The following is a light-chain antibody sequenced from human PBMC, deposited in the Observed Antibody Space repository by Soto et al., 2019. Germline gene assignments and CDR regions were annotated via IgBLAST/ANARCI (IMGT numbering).Light chain of an antibody. V-gene: IGKV1-5*01. CDR2: GAS. CDR1: QTSTSW. J-gene: IGKJ4*01. CDR3: QQSDRTPRT. Sequence: DIQLTQSPGTLSLSVGDRVTLTCRASQTSTSWLAWYQQRPGQAPSFLIFGASTWQSGVPSRFSGSGSGTDFTLTISSLQPEDFAAYYCQQSDRTPRTFGEGTKVDIK.